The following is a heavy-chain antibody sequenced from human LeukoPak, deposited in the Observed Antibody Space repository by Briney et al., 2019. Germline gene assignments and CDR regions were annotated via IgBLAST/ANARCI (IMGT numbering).Heavy chain of an antibody. CDR3: ARGEAAAGTIYYYGMDV. CDR1: GFTFSSYA. D-gene: IGHD6-13*01. V-gene: IGHV3-30-3*01. J-gene: IGHJ6*04. Sequence: GRSLRLSCAASGFTFSSYAMHWVRQAPGKGLEWVAVISYDGSNKYYADSVKGRFTISRDNSKNTLYLQMNSLRAEDTAVYYCARGEAAAGTIYYYGMDVWGKGTTVTVSS. CDR2: ISYDGSNK.